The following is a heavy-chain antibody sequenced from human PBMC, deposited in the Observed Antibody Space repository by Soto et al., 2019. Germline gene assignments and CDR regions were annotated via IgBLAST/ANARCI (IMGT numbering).Heavy chain of an antibody. D-gene: IGHD3-10*01. J-gene: IGHJ4*02. V-gene: IGHV3-23*01. Sequence: EVQLLESGGGLVQPGGSLRLSCTASGFTFNTYAMTWVRQAPGKGMEWVSSLSPRSRCTYYADSVRRRFTVSRDNSKSTLCLQMDSLRVEDTAIYYCAKDISQVENDGAGVDYWGQGTLGPVSS. CDR3: AKDISQVENDGAGVDY. CDR1: GFTFNTYA. CDR2: LSPRSRCT.